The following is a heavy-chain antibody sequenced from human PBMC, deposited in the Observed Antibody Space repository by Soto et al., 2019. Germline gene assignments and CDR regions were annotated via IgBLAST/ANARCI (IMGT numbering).Heavy chain of an antibody. D-gene: IGHD6-13*01. Sequence: TSETLSLTCTVSGASIGGYYWSWIRQPPGQGLEWIGYIYYSGSTNYNPSLKSRVTISVDTSKNQFSLKLSSVTAADTAVYYCARSGSSSWSLSYYYYGMDVWGQGTTVTVSS. CDR2: IYYSGST. J-gene: IGHJ6*02. V-gene: IGHV4-59*01. CDR1: GASIGGYY. CDR3: ARSGSSSWSLSYYYYGMDV.